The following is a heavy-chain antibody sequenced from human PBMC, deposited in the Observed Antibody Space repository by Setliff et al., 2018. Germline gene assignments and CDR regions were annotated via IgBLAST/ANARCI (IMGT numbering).Heavy chain of an antibody. CDR3: ARDEGNFWGYYFDY. CDR1: GGSISSTNHY. V-gene: IGHV4-61*09. Sequence: PSETLSLTCTVSGGSISSTNHYWSWIRQPAGKGLEWIGHIYTSGSTNYNPSLKSRVTISVDTSKNQFSLKLSSVTAADTAVYYCARDEGNFWGYYFDYWGQGTLVTVSS. D-gene: IGHD3-3*01. CDR2: IYTSGST. J-gene: IGHJ4*02.